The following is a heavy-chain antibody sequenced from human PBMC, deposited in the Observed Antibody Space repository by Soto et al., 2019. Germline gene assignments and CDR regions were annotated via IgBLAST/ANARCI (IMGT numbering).Heavy chain of an antibody. Sequence: LSLTCAVSGGSISNYYWSWIRQPAGKGLEWIGRFYASGYTNYNPSLKSRVTMSLDISKNQLSLRLSSVTAADTAVYYCARGNQVAMSDYWGQGTLVTVST. V-gene: IGHV4-4*07. CDR2: FYASGYT. J-gene: IGHJ4*02. CDR1: GGSISNYY. CDR3: ARGNQVAMSDY.